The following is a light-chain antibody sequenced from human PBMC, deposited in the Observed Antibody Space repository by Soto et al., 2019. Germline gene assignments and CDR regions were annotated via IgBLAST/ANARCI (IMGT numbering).Light chain of an antibody. Sequence: EIVMTQSPATLSVSPGGRATLSCRASQSVSSYLAWYQQRPGQPPRLLIYGASTRATGIPARFSGSGSGTEFSHTISSLQSEDFAVYYCQQYNTWPPKYTFGQGTKLEIK. CDR1: QSVSSY. V-gene: IGKV3-15*01. CDR2: GAS. J-gene: IGKJ2*01. CDR3: QQYNTWPPKYT.